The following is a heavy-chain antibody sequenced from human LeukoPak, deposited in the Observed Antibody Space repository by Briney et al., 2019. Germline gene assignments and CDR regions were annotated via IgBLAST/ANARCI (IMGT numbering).Heavy chain of an antibody. CDR3: ARCCLQRDGDNGGGDY. J-gene: IGHJ4*02. CDR1: GGSLSSRNW. CDR2: IYHSGST. V-gene: IGHV4-4*02. D-gene: IGHD4-17*01. Sequence: SGTLSLTCAVSGGSLSSRNWWHWVRQPPGKGLEWIGEIYHSGSTNYNPSLKSRVTISVDESKNQFSLKLTSVTAADTAVYYCARCCLQRDGDNGGGDYWGQGTLVTVSS.